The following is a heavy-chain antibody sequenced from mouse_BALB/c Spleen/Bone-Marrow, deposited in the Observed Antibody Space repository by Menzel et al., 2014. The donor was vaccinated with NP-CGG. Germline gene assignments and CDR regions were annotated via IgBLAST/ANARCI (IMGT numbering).Heavy chain of an antibody. V-gene: IGHV1S137*01. CDR1: GHTFTDYD. CDR3: ARWDFGSHCFDY. Sequence: VKLVESGAELVRPGVSVKISCKGSGHTFTDYDLHWVKQSHARSLEWIGVISTYYGDTTYNPKFKGKATMTVDKSSTTAYMELARLTSEDSAIYYCARWDFGSHCFDYWGQGTTLTVSS. D-gene: IGHD1-1*01. J-gene: IGHJ2*01. CDR2: ISTYYGDT.